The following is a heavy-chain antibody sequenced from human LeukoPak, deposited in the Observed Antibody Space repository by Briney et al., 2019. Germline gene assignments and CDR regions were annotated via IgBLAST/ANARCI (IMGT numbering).Heavy chain of an antibody. CDR3: ARGGSGSYFSWLDP. J-gene: IGHJ5*02. V-gene: IGHV1-2*02. CDR2: INPISGGT. D-gene: IGHD3-10*01. CDR1: GYTFTGYY. Sequence: VASVKVSCKASGYTFTGYYIHWVRQAPGQGLECMGWINPISGGTNYAQKFQGRVTMTRDTSISTAYMELSRLRSDDTAVYYCARGGSGSYFSWLDPWGQGTLVTISS.